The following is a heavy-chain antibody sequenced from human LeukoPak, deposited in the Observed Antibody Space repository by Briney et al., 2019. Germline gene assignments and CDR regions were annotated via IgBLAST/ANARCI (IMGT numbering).Heavy chain of an antibody. CDR2: IYYSGST. CDR1: VGSISRVCYY. J-gene: IGHJ4*02. CDR3: ARGRGNAYSGSYSGFDY. Sequence: SETLSLTCTVSVGSISRVCYYWTWIRQHPGKGLEWIVYIYYSGSTYYNPSLKNRVTISVDTSKNQFSLMLSSVTAADTAVYYCARGRGNAYSGSYSGFDYWGQGTLVTVSS. V-gene: IGHV4-31*03. D-gene: IGHD1-26*01.